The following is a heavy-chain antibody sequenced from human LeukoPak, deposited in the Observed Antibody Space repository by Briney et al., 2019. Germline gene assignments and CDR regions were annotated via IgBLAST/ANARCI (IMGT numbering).Heavy chain of an antibody. D-gene: IGHD3-10*01. CDR1: GGSISSYY. CDR3: ARGTYYSSSGSYYNLDQ. V-gene: IGHV4-59*12. CDR2: IYYSGST. Sequence: PSETLSLTCTVSGGSISSYYWSWIRQPPGKGLEWIGYIYYSGSTNYNPSLKSRITISVDTSKNQLSLKLSSATAADTAVYYCARGTYYSSSGSYYNLDQWGQGTLVTVSS. J-gene: IGHJ4*02.